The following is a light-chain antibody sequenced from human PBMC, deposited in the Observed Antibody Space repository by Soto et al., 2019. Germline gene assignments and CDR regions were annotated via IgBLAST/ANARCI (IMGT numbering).Light chain of an antibody. CDR3: QQYGSSPSIT. CDR2: GAS. CDR1: QSVISTY. J-gene: IGKJ5*01. V-gene: IGKV3-20*01. Sequence: EIVLTQSPGTLSLSPWEIATLSCGASQSVISTYLAWYQQKPVQAPRLLIYGASSRAAGIPNRFSGSGSGTDFTLSISRLEPEDFAVYYCQQYGSSPSITFGQGTRLEIK.